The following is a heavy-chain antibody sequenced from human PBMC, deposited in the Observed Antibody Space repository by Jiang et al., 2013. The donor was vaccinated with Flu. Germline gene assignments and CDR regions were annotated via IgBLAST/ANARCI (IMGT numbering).Heavy chain of an antibody. D-gene: IGHD3-10*01. CDR3: ARGRITMVQGVANWFDP. CDR2: STLTVVA. Sequence: MHWVRQAPRTRALSGWDGSTLTVVAQTNAQKFQGRVTMTRDTSISTAYMELSRLRSDDTAVYYCARGRITMVQGVANWFDPWGQGTLVTVSS. V-gene: IGHV1-2*06. J-gene: IGHJ5*02.